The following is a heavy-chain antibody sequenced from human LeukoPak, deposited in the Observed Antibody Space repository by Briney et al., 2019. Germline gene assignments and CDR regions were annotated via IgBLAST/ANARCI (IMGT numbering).Heavy chain of an antibody. J-gene: IGHJ4*02. CDR2: IWYDGSNK. CDR3: ARGSTYYDSSGQVPFDY. D-gene: IGHD3-22*01. CDR1: GFTFSSYG. Sequence: PGRSLRLSCAASGFTFSSYGMHWVRQALGKGLEWVAVIWYDGSNKYYAGSVKGRFTISRDNSKNTLYLQMNSLRAEDTAVYYCARGSTYYDSSGQVPFDYWGQGTLVTVSS. V-gene: IGHV3-33*01.